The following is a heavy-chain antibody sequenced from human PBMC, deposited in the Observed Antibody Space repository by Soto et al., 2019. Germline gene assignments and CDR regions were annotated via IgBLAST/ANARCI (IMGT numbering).Heavy chain of an antibody. CDR2: ISYDGSDK. J-gene: IGHJ1*01. CDR3: AKGVVVATSYLQH. D-gene: IGHD2-15*01. CDR1: GFTFSSYG. Sequence: QVQLVESGGGVVQPGRSLRLSCAASGFTFSSYGMHWVRQAPGKGLEWVAVISYDGSDKYYADSVKGRFTISRDNSNNTTYLQMDSLRAEDTAVYYCAKGVVVATSYLQHWGQGTLVTVSS. V-gene: IGHV3-30*18.